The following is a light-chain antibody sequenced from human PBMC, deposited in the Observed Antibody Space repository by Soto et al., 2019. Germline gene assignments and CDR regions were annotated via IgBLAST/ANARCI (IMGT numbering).Light chain of an antibody. CDR1: QSVSSSS. CDR3: QRYGSSPLIT. CDR2: GTS. Sequence: LTQSPGTLSLSPGERATLSCWASQSVSSSSLAWYQQRPGQAPRLLIYGTSSRATGIPDRFSGSGSGTDFTLTISRLEPADFAVYFCQRYGSSPLITFGQGTRLEI. J-gene: IGKJ5*01. V-gene: IGKV3-20*01.